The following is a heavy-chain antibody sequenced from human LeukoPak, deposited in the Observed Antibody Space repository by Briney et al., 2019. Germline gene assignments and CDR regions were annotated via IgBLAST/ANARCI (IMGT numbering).Heavy chain of an antibody. D-gene: IGHD3-3*01. Sequence: SSGTLSLTCTVSGGSISSYYWSWIREPPGKGLEWIGYIYYSGSTNYNPSLKSRVTISVDTSKNQFSLKLSSVTAADTAVYYCARVGGGYYDFWSGYGLFDYWGQGTLVTVSS. CDR1: GGSISSYY. J-gene: IGHJ4*02. CDR2: IYYSGST. CDR3: ARVGGGYYDFWSGYGLFDY. V-gene: IGHV4-59*01.